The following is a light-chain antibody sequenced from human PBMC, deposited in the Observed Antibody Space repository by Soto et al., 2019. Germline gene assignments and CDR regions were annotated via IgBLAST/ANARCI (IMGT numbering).Light chain of an antibody. J-gene: IGKJ1*01. CDR3: QQSYSTPGT. CDR2: DTS. V-gene: IGKV3-11*01. Sequence: EIVLTQSPATLSLSPGERATLSCGASQSVNSYLAWYQQKPGQVPRLLIYDTSNRATGIPARFSASGSGTDFTLTISSLQPEDFATYYCQQSYSTPGTFGQGTKVDIK. CDR1: QSVNSY.